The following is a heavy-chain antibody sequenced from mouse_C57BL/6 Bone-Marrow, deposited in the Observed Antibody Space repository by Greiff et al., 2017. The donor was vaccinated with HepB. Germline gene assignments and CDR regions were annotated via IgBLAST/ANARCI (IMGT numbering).Heavy chain of an antibody. V-gene: IGHV1-82*01. CDR1: GYAFSSSW. Sequence: VQLQQSGPELVKPGASVKISCKASGYAFSSSWMNWVKQRPGKGLEWIGRIYPGDGDTNYNGKFKGKATLTADKSSSTAYMQLSSLTSEDSAVYFFARNWENFDYWGQGTTLTVSS. CDR3: ARNWENFDY. CDR2: IYPGDGDT. J-gene: IGHJ2*01. D-gene: IGHD4-1*01.